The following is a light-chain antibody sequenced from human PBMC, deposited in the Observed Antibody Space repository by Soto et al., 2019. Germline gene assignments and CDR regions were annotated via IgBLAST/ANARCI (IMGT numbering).Light chain of an antibody. CDR2: GAS. V-gene: IGKV3D-15*01. Sequence: EIVMTQSPATLSVSPGERATLSCRASQSVSSNLAWYQQKPGQAPRLLISGASSRAAGISDKFSGSGSGTDFTLTISDVQPEDFAVYYCHQRQSWPRTFGQGTKVDIK. J-gene: IGKJ1*01. CDR1: QSVSSN. CDR3: HQRQSWPRT.